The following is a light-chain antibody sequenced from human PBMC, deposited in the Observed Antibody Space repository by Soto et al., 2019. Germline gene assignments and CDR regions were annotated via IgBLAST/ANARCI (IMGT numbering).Light chain of an antibody. CDR3: QQYYTWPIT. CDR2: GAS. J-gene: IGKJ5*01. Sequence: EIVMTQSPATLSVAPGERVTFSCRSSQGVSRKLAWYQHKPGQAPRLLISGASTGATGIPARFSGSGSGTEFTLTISSLQSEDGAVYYCQQYYTWPITFG. V-gene: IGKV3-15*01. CDR1: QGVSRK.